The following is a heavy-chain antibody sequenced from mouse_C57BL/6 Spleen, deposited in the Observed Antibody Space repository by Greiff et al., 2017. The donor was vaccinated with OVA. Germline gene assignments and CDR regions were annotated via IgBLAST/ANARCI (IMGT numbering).Heavy chain of an antibody. CDR2: INYDGSST. Sequence: EVQLMESEGGLVQPGSSMKLSCTASGFTSSDYYMAWVRQVPEKGLEWVANINYDGSSTYYLDSLKSRFIISRDNAKNILYLQMSSLKSEDTATYYCARDIDYGSSYWYFDVWGTGTTVTVSS. CDR3: ARDIDYGSSYWYFDV. J-gene: IGHJ1*03. CDR1: GFTSSDYY. D-gene: IGHD1-1*01. V-gene: IGHV5-16*01.